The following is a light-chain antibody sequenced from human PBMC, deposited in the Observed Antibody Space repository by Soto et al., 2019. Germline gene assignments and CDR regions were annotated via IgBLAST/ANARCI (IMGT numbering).Light chain of an antibody. V-gene: IGKV3-20*01. CDR2: GAS. CDR1: QSISSSY. CDR3: QQYGSSRWT. Sequence: EIVLTQSPGTLSLSPGERATLYCRASQSISSSYLAWYQQKPGQAPRLLIYGASSRATGIPDRFSGSGSGTDFTLTIIRLEPEDFAVYYCQQYGSSRWTFGQGTKVEIK. J-gene: IGKJ1*01.